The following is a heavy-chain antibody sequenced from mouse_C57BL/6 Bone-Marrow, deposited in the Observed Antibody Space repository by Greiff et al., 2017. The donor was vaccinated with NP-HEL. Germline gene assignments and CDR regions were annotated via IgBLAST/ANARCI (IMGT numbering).Heavy chain of an antibody. Sequence: EVHLVESGGGLVQPGGSLKLSCAASGFTFSDYYMYWVRQTPEKRLEWVAYISNGGGSTYYPDTVKGRFTISRDNAKNTLYLQMSRLKSEDTAMYYCARHEHGSTNYYAMDYWGQGTSVTVSS. D-gene: IGHD1-1*01. V-gene: IGHV5-12*01. CDR3: ARHEHGSTNYYAMDY. CDR1: GFTFSDYY. CDR2: ISNGGGST. J-gene: IGHJ4*01.